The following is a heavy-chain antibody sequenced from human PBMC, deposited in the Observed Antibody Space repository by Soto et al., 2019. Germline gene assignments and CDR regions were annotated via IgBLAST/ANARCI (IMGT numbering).Heavy chain of an antibody. V-gene: IGHV1-69*12. Sequence: QVQLVQSGAEVKKPGSSVKVSCQASGGSINNYAITWVRQAPGQGLYWMGAVTPKLNSPIYAQIFKGRLTFTADESTDTVFMELNNLTSDDTAIYYCARDGWPTFSMGATYPTMWLWGQGTLVTVSA. CDR3: ARDGWPTFSMGATYPTMWL. D-gene: IGHD1-26*01. CDR2: VTPKLNSP. CDR1: GGSINNYA. J-gene: IGHJ4*02.